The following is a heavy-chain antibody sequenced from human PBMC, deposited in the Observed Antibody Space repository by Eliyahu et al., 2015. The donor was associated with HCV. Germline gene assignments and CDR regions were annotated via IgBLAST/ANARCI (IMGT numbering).Heavy chain of an antibody. Sequence: EVQLVESGGGLVQPGGSLRLSCAASGFTFSSYWMSWVRQAPGKGLEWVANIKQDGSEKYYVDSVKGRFTISRDNAKNSLYLQMNSLRAEDTAVYYCARDTSIAAAPRGVIDYWGQGTLVTVSS. J-gene: IGHJ4*02. D-gene: IGHD6-13*01. CDR2: IKQDGSEK. CDR3: ARDTSIAAAPRGVIDY. V-gene: IGHV3-7*01. CDR1: GFTFSSYW.